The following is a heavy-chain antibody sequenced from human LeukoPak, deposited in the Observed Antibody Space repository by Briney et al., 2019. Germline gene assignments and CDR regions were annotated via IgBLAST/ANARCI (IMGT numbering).Heavy chain of an antibody. CDR3: ARGNAMGV. J-gene: IGHJ6*02. Sequence: PGGSLRLSCEASGFTLSSYNMNWVRQAPGKGLEWVSHIGTSSGTIHYADSVKGRFTISRDNAKNSLSLQMNSLRAEDTALYYCARGNAMGVWGQGTTVTASS. CDR2: IGTSSGTI. CDR1: GFTLSSYN. V-gene: IGHV3-48*04.